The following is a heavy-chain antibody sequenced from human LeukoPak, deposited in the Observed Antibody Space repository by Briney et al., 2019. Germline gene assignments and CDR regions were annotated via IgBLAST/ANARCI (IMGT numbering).Heavy chain of an antibody. V-gene: IGHV3-53*01. Sequence: PGGSLRLSCAASGFTVSSNYMSWVRQAPGKGLEWVSVIYSGGSTYYADSVKGRFTISRDNSKNTLYLQMNSLRAEDTAVYYYASEVEMATIDHAFDIWGQGTMVTVSS. J-gene: IGHJ3*02. CDR1: GFTVSSNY. CDR3: ASEVEMATIDHAFDI. D-gene: IGHD5-24*01. CDR2: IYSGGST.